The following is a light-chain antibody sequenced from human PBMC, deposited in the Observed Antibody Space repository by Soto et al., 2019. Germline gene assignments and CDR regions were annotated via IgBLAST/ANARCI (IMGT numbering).Light chain of an antibody. CDR1: QPINTK. CDR3: QEYYKWPQYT. V-gene: IGKV3-15*01. Sequence: VVVTQSPATLSVSPGERVILSCRTSQPINTKLAWYQQRRGQVPRLLFYDASTRANGVPARFSGSGFGTDFSLTIKSLLSEDSAIYYCQEYYKWPQYTFGQGTTGDIK. J-gene: IGKJ2*01. CDR2: DAS.